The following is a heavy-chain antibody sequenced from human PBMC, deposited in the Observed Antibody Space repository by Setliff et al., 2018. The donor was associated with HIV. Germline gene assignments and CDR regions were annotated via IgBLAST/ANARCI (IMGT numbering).Heavy chain of an antibody. V-gene: IGHV5-51*01. CDR1: RYSFASYW. Sequence: PGESLKISCKGSRYSFASYWIGWVRQMPGKGLEWMGVIYPDDSDTRYRPSFQGQVTISADKSISTAYLQCSSLKASDTAMYYCARLGGICSGGSCTALAYTMDVWGQGTTVTVS. D-gene: IGHD2-15*01. CDR2: IYPDDSDT. CDR3: ARLGGICSGGSCTALAYTMDV. J-gene: IGHJ6*02.